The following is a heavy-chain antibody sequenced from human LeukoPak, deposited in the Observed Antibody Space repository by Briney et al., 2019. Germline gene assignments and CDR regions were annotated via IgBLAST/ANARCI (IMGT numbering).Heavy chain of an antibody. Sequence: SQTLSLTCTVSGDPISSDNYWSWIRQPPGKGLEWIGYIYYSGSTHYNPSPKSRVTISVDTPKNQFSLKLSSVTAADTAVYYCASSRSGYYRADYWGQGTLVTVSS. CDR3: ASSRSGYYRADY. J-gene: IGHJ4*02. CDR1: GDPISSDNY. CDR2: IYYSGST. V-gene: IGHV4-30-4*01. D-gene: IGHD3-22*01.